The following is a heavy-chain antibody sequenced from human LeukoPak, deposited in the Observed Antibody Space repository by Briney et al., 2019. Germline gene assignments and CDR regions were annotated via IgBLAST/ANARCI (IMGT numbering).Heavy chain of an antibody. Sequence: SSETLSLTCAVAGASISGSGYYLGWIRQPPGKGLEWIGNIYYTGSTYYNASLQSRVTISIDTSKNQFSLRLNSVTAADTAMYYCVKSGGYGLIDYWGQGTLVTVSS. V-gene: IGHV4-39*01. J-gene: IGHJ4*02. D-gene: IGHD1-26*01. CDR2: IYYTGST. CDR3: VKSGGYGLIDY. CDR1: GASISGSGYY.